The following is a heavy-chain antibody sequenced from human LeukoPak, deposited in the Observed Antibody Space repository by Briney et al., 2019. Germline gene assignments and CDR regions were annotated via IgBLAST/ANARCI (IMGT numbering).Heavy chain of an antibody. CDR1: GGSISNDY. Sequence: SETLSLTCTVSGGSISNDYWSWIRQPAGKGLEWIGRIYKSGSTNYNPSLKSRVTMSVDTSENQFSLKLSSVTAADTAMYYCARDPWGVKATGMYYFYGMDLWGQGTTVTVSS. J-gene: IGHJ6*02. CDR3: ARDPWGVKATGMYYFYGMDL. CDR2: IYKSGST. V-gene: IGHV4-4*07. D-gene: IGHD6-13*01.